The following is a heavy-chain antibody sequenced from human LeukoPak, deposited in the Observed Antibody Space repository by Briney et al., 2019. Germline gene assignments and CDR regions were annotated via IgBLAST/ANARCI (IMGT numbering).Heavy chain of an antibody. CDR3: ARAKVTTYSSSWHFDY. CDR2: IGSSSSYI. D-gene: IGHD6-13*01. CDR1: GFTFSSYS. J-gene: IGHJ4*02. V-gene: IGHV3-21*01. Sequence: GGSLRLSCAASGFTFSSYSMNWVRQAPGKGLEWVSSIGSSSSYIYYADSVKGRFTISRDNAKNSLYLQMNSLRAEDTAVYYCARAKVTTYSSSWHFDYWGQGTLVTVSS.